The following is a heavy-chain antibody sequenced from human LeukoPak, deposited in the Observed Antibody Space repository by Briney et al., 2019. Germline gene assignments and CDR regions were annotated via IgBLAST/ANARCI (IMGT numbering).Heavy chain of an antibody. Sequence: SETLSLTCTVSGGSISSGNYCWSWIRQPAGMGLEWIGRIYISGGTEYNPSLKSRVTISIDTSKNQFYLRLSSVTAADTAVYYCARVRRNSGNKYFDPWGQGTRVTVSS. J-gene: IGHJ5*02. D-gene: IGHD5-12*01. CDR1: GGSISSGNYC. CDR3: ARVRRNSGNKYFDP. V-gene: IGHV4-61*02. CDR2: IYISGGT.